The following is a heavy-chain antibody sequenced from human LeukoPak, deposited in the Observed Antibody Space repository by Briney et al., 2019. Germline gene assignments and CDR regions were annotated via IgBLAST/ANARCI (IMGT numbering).Heavy chain of an antibody. J-gene: IGHJ2*01. D-gene: IGHD4-23*01. Sequence: SETLSLTCTVSGGSISSSSYYWGWIRQPPGKGLEWIGEINHSGSTNYNPSLKSRVTISVDTSKNQFSLKLSSVTAADTAVYYCARMTPYGGNSQRYWYFDLWGRGTLVTVSS. CDR2: INHSGST. CDR1: GGSISSSSYY. CDR3: ARMTPYGGNSQRYWYFDL. V-gene: IGHV4-39*07.